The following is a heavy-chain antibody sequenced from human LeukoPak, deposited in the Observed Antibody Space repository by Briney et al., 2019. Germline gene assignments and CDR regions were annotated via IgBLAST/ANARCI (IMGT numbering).Heavy chain of an antibody. V-gene: IGHV1-2*02. CDR2: INPNSGGT. J-gene: IGHJ4*02. Sequence: ASVKVSCKASGYTFTGYYMHWVRQAPGQGLEWMGWINPNSGGTNYAQKFQGRVTMTRDTSISTAYMELSRLRSDDTAVYYCARVAGVVVASFDYWGQGTLVTVSS. D-gene: IGHD2-2*01. CDR1: GYTFTGYY. CDR3: ARVAGVVVASFDY.